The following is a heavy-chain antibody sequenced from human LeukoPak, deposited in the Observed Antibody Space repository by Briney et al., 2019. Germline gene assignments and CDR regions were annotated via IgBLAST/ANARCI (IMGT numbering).Heavy chain of an antibody. J-gene: IGHJ4*02. D-gene: IGHD3-16*02. CDR3: AKTIYVWGSYRYTDFDY. CDR1: GFTFSSYA. Sequence: PGGSLRLSCAASGFTFSSYAMSWVRQAPGKGLEWVSAISGSGGSTYYADSVKGRFTISGDNSKNTLYLQMNSLRAEDTAVYYCAKTIYVWGSYRYTDFDYWGQGTLVTVSS. V-gene: IGHV3-23*01. CDR2: ISGSGGST.